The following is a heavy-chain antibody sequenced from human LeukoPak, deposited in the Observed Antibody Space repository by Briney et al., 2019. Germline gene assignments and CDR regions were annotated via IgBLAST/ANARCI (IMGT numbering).Heavy chain of an antibody. CDR3: ARTRGGGLFDY. J-gene: IGHJ4*02. Sequence: ASVKVSCKASGYTFTSYYMHWVRQAPGQGLEWMGIINPSGGSTSYAQKLQGRVTMTRDMSTSTVYMELSSLRSEDTAVYYCARTRGGGLFDYWGQGTLVTVSS. V-gene: IGHV1-46*01. D-gene: IGHD1-26*01. CDR2: INPSGGST. CDR1: GYTFTSYY.